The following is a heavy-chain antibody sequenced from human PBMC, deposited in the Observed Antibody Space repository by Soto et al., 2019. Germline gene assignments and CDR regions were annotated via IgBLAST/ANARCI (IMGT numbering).Heavy chain of an antibody. V-gene: IGHV3-48*01. Sequence: EVQLVESGGGLVQPGGSLRLSCAASGFTFSSYSMTWVRQAPGKGLEWVSYISSSSSTIYYADSVKGRFTISRDNAKNSLYLQMNRLRAEDTAVYYCGRKGGYCSSTSCYGSEVDYWGQGTLVTVSS. J-gene: IGHJ4*02. CDR3: GRKGGYCSSTSCYGSEVDY. CDR2: ISSSSSTI. CDR1: GFTFSSYS. D-gene: IGHD2-2*01.